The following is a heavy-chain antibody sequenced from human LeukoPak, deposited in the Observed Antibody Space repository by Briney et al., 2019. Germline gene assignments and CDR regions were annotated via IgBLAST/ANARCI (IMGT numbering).Heavy chain of an antibody. V-gene: IGHV3-48*02. CDR3: ARGGYGANDDAFDI. D-gene: IGHD4-23*01. CDR1: GFTFSAYE. Sequence: PGGSLRLSCAASGFTFSAYEMSWVRQAPGKGLEWVSYISSSTNTIYYADSVKGRFTISRDNAKNSLFLQMNSLRDEDTAVYYCARGGYGANDDAFDIWGQGTMVTVSS. J-gene: IGHJ3*02. CDR2: ISSSTNTI.